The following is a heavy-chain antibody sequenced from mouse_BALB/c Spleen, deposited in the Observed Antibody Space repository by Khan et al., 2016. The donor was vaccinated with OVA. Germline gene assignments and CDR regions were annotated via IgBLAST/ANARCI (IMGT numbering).Heavy chain of an antibody. Sequence: EVELVESGGDLVKPGGSLKLSCAASGFTFSSYSMSWVRQTPDKRLEWVATISSGGDYTYYPDNVKGRFTISRDNAKNTLYLQMSSLKSEVTAMYYCASHLTGSFAYWGQGTLVTVSA. D-gene: IGHD4-1*01. CDR3: ASHLTGSFAY. CDR1: GFTFSSYS. CDR2: ISSGGDYT. J-gene: IGHJ3*01. V-gene: IGHV5-6*01.